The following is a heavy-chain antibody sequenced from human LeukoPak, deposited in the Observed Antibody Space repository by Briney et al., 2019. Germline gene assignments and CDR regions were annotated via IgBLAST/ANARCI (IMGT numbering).Heavy chain of an antibody. CDR1: GYSISSGNY. J-gene: IGHJ4*02. D-gene: IGHD1-26*01. Sequence: SSETLSLTCSVSGYSISSGNYWGWIRQPPGKTLEWIGSTYHSGSTQLHLSLHSRVTISVDTSNTQFFLNLSSVTATDTAVYYCARGEVGSIGRLGYWGQGILVTVSS. CDR2: TYHSGST. V-gene: IGHV4-38-2*02. CDR3: ARGEVGSIGRLGY.